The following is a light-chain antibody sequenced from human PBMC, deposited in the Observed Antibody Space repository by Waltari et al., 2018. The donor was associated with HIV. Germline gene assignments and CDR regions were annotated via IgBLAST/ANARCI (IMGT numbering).Light chain of an antibody. CDR3: SSYGDSLRVL. CDR2: EVT. Sequence: QSALTQPPSASGSLGQSVTISCPGSSSDIGAYDYVPWFQQHPHSAPKLLLYEVTRRPSTVSDRFSGSRSGYTAFLTVAGLQPDDEATYFCSSYGDSLRVLFGGGTNVTVL. V-gene: IGLV2-8*01. J-gene: IGLJ2*01. CDR1: SSDIGAYDY.